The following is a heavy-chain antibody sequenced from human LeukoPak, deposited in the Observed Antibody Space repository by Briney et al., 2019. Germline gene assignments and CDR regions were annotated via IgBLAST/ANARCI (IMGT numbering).Heavy chain of an antibody. Sequence: GSLRLSCAASGFTFSSYSMNWVRQPPGKGLEWIGSIYYSGSTYYNPSLKSRVTISVDTSKNQFSLKLSSVTAADTAVYYCARPHITIFGVAPGGWFDPWGQGTLVTVSS. CDR2: IYYSGST. D-gene: IGHD3-3*01. V-gene: IGHV4-39*01. J-gene: IGHJ5*02. CDR1: GFTFSSYSMN. CDR3: ARPHITIFGVAPGGWFDP.